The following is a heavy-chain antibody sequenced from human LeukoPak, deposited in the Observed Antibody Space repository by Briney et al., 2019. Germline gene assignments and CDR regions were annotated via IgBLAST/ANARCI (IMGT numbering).Heavy chain of an antibody. CDR1: GYTFTSYA. CDR3: ARAPGGYYFDY. Sequence: ASVKVSCKASGYTFTSYAMHWVRQAPGQRLEWMGWINAGNGNTRYSQKFQGRVTITRDTSASTAYMELSSLRSEDTAVYYCARAPGGYYFDYWGQGTLVTVSS. CDR2: INAGNGNT. J-gene: IGHJ4*02. V-gene: IGHV1-3*01. D-gene: IGHD3-10*01.